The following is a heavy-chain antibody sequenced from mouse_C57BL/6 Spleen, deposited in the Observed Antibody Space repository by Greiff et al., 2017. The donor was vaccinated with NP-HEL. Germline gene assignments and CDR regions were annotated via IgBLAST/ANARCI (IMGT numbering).Heavy chain of an antibody. D-gene: IGHD1-1*01. CDR2: IYPGDGDT. V-gene: IGHV1-82*01. CDR1: GYAFSSSW. CDR3: AREGITTVGDY. J-gene: IGHJ2*01. Sequence: LVESGPELVKPGASVKISCKASGYAFSSSWMNWVKQRPGKGLEWIGRIYPGDGDTNYNGKFKGKATLTADKSSSTAYMQLSSLTSEDSAVYFCAREGITTVGDYWGQGTTLTVSS.